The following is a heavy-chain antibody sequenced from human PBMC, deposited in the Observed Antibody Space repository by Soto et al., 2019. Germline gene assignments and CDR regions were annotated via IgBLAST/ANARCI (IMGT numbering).Heavy chain of an antibody. D-gene: IGHD5-18*01. Sequence: GGSLRLSCAASVFTFSFYWMNWVRQAPGKGLEWVANIKQDGSEKYYVDSVKGRFTISRDNAKNSLYLQMNSLRAEDTAVYYCARGASTYGYILDYWGQGTLVTVSS. J-gene: IGHJ4*02. V-gene: IGHV3-7*01. CDR2: IKQDGSEK. CDR1: VFTFSFYW. CDR3: ARGASTYGYILDY.